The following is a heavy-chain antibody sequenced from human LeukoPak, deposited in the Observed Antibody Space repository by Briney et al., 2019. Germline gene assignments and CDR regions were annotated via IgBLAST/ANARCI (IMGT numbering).Heavy chain of an antibody. V-gene: IGHV3-48*04. CDR2: ISSSGSTI. CDR1: GFTFSRYS. Sequence: GGSLRLSCAASGFTFSRYSMNWVRQAPGKGLEWVSYISSSGSTIYYADSVKGRFTISRDNAKNSLYLQMNSLRAEDTAVYYCARVPPGEPPAGYYYYGMDVWGQGTTVTVSS. D-gene: IGHD3-10*01. CDR3: ARVPPGEPPAGYYYYGMDV. J-gene: IGHJ6*02.